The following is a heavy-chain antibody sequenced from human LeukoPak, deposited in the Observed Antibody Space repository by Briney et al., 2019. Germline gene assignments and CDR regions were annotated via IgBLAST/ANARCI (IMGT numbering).Heavy chain of an antibody. J-gene: IGHJ4*02. CDR3: ARAPIVVVSTPSFDT. Sequence: SETLSLTCTVSGDSIRSTSYYWGWIRQPPGKGLEWIGSIYYSGNTYYNPSLMSRVTISVDTSKNQFSLHLSSVTAADTAVYYCARAPIVVVSTPSFDTWGQGILVTVSS. CDR1: GDSIRSTSYY. V-gene: IGHV4-39*07. CDR2: IYYSGNT. D-gene: IGHD3-22*01.